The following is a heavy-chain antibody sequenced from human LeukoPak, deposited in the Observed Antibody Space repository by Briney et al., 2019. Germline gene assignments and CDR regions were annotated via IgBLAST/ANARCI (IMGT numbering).Heavy chain of an antibody. CDR1: GFTFSRYW. J-gene: IGHJ3*02. CDR3: ASSVLRFLEWSNDAFDI. Sequence: GGSLRLSCAASGFTFSRYWMNWVRQAPGMGLEWVANIKEDGREKYYVDSVKGRFTISRDNAKNSLYLQMNSLRAEDTAVYYCASSVLRFLEWSNDAFDIWGQGTMVTVSS. V-gene: IGHV3-7*01. D-gene: IGHD3-3*01. CDR2: IKEDGREK.